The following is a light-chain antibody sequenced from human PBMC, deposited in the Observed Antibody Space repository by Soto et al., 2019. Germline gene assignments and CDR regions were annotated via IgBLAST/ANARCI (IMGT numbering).Light chain of an antibody. V-gene: IGKV1-33*01. Sequence: DIQMTQSPSSLSASLGDRVTITCQASQDISNYLNWYQQKPGKAPKLLIYYASNLETGVPSRFSGSGSGTDFTFTISSLQPEDIATYYCQQYDNLLSFTFGPGTKVDIK. CDR1: QDISNY. J-gene: IGKJ3*01. CDR2: YAS. CDR3: QQYDNLLSFT.